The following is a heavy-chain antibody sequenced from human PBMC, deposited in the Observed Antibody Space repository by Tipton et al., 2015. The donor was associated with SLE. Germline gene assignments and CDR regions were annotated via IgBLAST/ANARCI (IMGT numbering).Heavy chain of an antibody. D-gene: IGHD2-15*01. CDR2: IHYSGST. Sequence: TLSLTCTVSDGSISSSSYFWGWIRQPPGKGLEWIGSIHYSGSTYYNPSLKSRVTISADTSKNQFSLKLSSVTAADTAVYYCARHDPTTPDAFDIWGQGTMVTVSS. J-gene: IGHJ3*02. V-gene: IGHV4-39*01. CDR1: DGSISSSSYF. CDR3: ARHDPTTPDAFDI.